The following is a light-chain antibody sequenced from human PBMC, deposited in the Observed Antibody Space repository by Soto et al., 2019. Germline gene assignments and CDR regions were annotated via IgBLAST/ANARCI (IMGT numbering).Light chain of an antibody. V-gene: IGKV3-20*01. CDR3: QQYGSSPPWT. Sequence: ELVFTQSPGTLSLSTGERATLSCRASQSISSSYLAWYQQKPGQAPRLLIYGASSRATGIPDRFSGSGSGTDFTLTISRLEPEDFAVYYCQQYGSSPPWTFGQGTKVDIK. CDR2: GAS. J-gene: IGKJ1*01. CDR1: QSISSSY.